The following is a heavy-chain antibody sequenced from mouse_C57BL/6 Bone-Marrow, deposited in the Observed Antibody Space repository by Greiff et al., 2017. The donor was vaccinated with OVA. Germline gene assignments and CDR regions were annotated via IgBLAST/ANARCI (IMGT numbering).Heavy chain of an antibody. CDR3: AKKGGYYYGSSYYYAMDY. V-gene: IGHV2-5*01. D-gene: IGHD1-1*01. Sequence: VQLVESGPGLVQPSQSLSITCTVSGFSLTSYGVHWVRQSPGKGLEWLGVIWRGGSTDYNAAFMSRLSITKDNSKSQVFFKMNSLQADDTAIYYCAKKGGYYYGSSYYYAMDYWGQGTSVTVSS. J-gene: IGHJ4*01. CDR2: IWRGGST. CDR1: GFSLTSYG.